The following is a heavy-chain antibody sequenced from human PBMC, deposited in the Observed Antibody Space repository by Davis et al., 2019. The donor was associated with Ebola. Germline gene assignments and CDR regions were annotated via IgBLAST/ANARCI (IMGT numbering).Heavy chain of an antibody. CDR2: INSDGSST. D-gene: IGHD3-10*01. J-gene: IGHJ4*02. V-gene: IGHV3-74*01. CDR3: ARAEFNVLLWFRGSFDY. CDR1: GFTFSRSW. Sequence: GESLKISCAASGFTFSRSWMHWVRQAPGKGLVWVSRINSDGSSTSYADSVKGRFIISRDNAKNTLFLQMTSLRAEDTAVYYCARAEFNVLLWFRGSFDYWGQGTLVTVSS.